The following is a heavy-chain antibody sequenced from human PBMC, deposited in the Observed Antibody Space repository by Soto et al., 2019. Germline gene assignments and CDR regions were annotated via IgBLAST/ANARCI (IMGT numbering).Heavy chain of an antibody. Sequence: EVQLLESGGGWVQAGGSLRLSCAASGFIFSDYDMDWVRQTPGRGLEWVSSLSHSDGSTYYADSVQGRFTISRDYSNNTLHLQMNSLRAEDTAVYYCAKRGTRYFYGMDVWGQGTTVTVSS. D-gene: IGHD3-16*01. CDR3: AKRGTRYFYGMDV. J-gene: IGHJ6*02. CDR2: LSHSDGST. V-gene: IGHV3-23*01. CDR1: GFIFSDYD.